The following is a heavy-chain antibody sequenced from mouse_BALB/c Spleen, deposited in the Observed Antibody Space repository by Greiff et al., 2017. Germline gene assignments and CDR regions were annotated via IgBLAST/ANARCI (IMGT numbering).Heavy chain of an antibody. CDR3: ATEIYYGNCGEGFDY. J-gene: IGHJ2*01. CDR1: GFSLTSYG. Sequence: QVQLQQSGPGLVAPSQSLSITCTVSGFSLTSYGVHWVRQPPGKGLEWLGVIWAGGSTNYNSALMSRLSISKDNSKSQVFLKMNSLQTDDTAMYYCATEIYYGNCGEGFDYWGQGTTLTVSS. D-gene: IGHD2-1*01. CDR2: IWAGGST. V-gene: IGHV2-9*02.